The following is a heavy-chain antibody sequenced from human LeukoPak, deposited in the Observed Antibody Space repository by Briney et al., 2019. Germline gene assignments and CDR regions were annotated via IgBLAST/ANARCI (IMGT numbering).Heavy chain of an antibody. Sequence: TSETLSLTCAVYGGSFSGYYWSWIRQPPGKGLEWIGEINHSGSTNYNPSLKSRVTISVDTSKNQFSLKLSSVTAADTAVYYCARDLGGDNFDYWGQGTLVTVSS. CDR1: GGSFSGYY. J-gene: IGHJ4*02. D-gene: IGHD1-26*01. V-gene: IGHV4-34*01. CDR2: INHSGST. CDR3: ARDLGGDNFDY.